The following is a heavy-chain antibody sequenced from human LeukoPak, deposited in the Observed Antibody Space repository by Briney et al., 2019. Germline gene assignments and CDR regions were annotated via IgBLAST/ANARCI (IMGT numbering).Heavy chain of an antibody. CDR1: GFTFSSYW. Sequence: GGSLRLSCAASGFTFSSYWMSWVRQAPGKGLEWVGRIKSKTDGGTTDYAAPVKGRFTISRDDSKNTLYLQMNSLKTEDTAVYYCTSTLYYYDSSVDFDYWGQGTLVTVSS. J-gene: IGHJ4*02. D-gene: IGHD3-22*01. CDR2: IKSKTDGGTT. CDR3: TSTLYYYDSSVDFDY. V-gene: IGHV3-15*01.